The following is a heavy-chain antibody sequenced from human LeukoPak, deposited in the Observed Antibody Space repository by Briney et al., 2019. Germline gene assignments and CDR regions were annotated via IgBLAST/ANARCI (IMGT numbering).Heavy chain of an antibody. J-gene: IGHJ4*02. CDR2: VYFSGST. Sequence: SETLSLTCTVSGGSIRGSSDYWGWIRQSPGKGLEWIGSVYFSGSTYYNPSLKSRVSISVDTSKNQFHLRLTSVTAADTAVYYCARNESVLGTTGLNDFFDDWGQGTLVTVSS. CDR3: ARNESVLGTTGLNDFFDD. CDR1: GGSIRGSSDY. D-gene: IGHD1-26*01. V-gene: IGHV4-39*01.